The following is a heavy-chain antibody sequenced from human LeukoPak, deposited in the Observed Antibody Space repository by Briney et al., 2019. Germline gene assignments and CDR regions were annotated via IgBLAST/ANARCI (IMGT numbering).Heavy chain of an antibody. CDR2: ISPYNGNT. CDR1: GYTFTSFG. J-gene: IGHJ4*02. CDR3: ARVSRGYDFWSGYYPHLGFDY. V-gene: IGHV1-18*01. D-gene: IGHD3-3*01. Sequence: GASVKVSCKASGYTFTSFGISWVRQAPGQGLEWMGWISPYNGNTNYAQKLQGRVTMTTDTSTSTAYMELRSLRSDDTAVYYCARVSRGYDFWSGYYPHLGFDYWGQGTLVTVSS.